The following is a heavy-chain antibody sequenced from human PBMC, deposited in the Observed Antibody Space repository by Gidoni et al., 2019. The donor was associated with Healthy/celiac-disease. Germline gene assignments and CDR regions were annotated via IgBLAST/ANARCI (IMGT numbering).Heavy chain of an antibody. V-gene: IGHV3-23*01. CDR1: GFTFRSYA. Sequence: EVQLLESGGGLVQPGGSLGLSCAASGFTFRSYAMSWVPQAPGKGLGWVSAISGSGGSTYYADSVKGRFTISRDNSKNTLYLQMNSLRAEDTAVYYCAKSPSLVGATKAHYFDYWGQGTLVTVSS. CDR3: AKSPSLVGATKAHYFDY. D-gene: IGHD1-26*01. CDR2: ISGSGGST. J-gene: IGHJ4*02.